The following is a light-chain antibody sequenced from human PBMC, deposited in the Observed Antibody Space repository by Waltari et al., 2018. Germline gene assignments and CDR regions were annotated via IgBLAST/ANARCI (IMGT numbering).Light chain of an antibody. CDR2: EVT. V-gene: IGLV2-8*01. CDR1: SSDIGGYNY. Sequence: QSALTQPPSASGSPGQSVTISCTGTSSDIGGYNYVSWYQQDPGKAPKLMIYEVTNRPSGVPDRFSAAKSGNTAALTVSGLQAEDEADYYCSSFAGSTNWVFGGGTKLTVL. CDR3: SSFAGSTNWV. J-gene: IGLJ3*02.